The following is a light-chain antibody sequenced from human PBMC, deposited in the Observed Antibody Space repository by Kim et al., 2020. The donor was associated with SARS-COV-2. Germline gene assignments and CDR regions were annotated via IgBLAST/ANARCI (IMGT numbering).Light chain of an antibody. CDR1: SLRSYY. CDR3: NSRDSSGNQV. V-gene: IGLV3-19*01. Sequence: SSELTQDPAVSVALGQTVRITCQGDSLRSYYASWYQQKPGQAPVLVIYGKNNRPSGIPDRFSGSSSGNTASLTITGAQAEDEADYYSNSRDSSGNQVFGG. CDR2: GKN. J-gene: IGLJ3*02.